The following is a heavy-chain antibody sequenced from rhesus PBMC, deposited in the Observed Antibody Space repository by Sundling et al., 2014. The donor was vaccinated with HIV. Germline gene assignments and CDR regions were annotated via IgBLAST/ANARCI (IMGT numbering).Heavy chain of an antibody. V-gene: IGHV4-160*01. CDR2: LYGRGGNS. Sequence: QVQLQESGPGLVKPSETLSLTCAVSGGSISSNYWTWICQSPGKGLEWIGGLYGRGGNSYLSPSLKSRVTLSIDTSKNQLSLKLSSVTAADTAVYYCARGNSYSRTYFDFWGQGVLVTVSS. D-gene: IGHD5-12*01. CDR1: GGSISSNY. CDR3: ARGNSYSRTYFDF. J-gene: IGHJ4*01.